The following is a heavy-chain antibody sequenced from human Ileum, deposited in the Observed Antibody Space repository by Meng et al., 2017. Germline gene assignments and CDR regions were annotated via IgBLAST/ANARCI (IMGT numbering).Heavy chain of an antibody. CDR1: GGSFSDLY. D-gene: IGHD3-16*01. CDR3: ARHLGRSFDY. J-gene: IGHJ4*02. V-gene: IGHV4-34*02. Sequence: VQLKQGGAGMLKPSETLSLTCAVYGGSFSDLYWSWIRQAPGKGLEWIGEIYYSGGTKYNPSLKSRVTISGDTSKNQFSLKLTSVTAADTAVYYCARHLGRSFDYWGQGTLVTVSS. CDR2: IYYSGGT.